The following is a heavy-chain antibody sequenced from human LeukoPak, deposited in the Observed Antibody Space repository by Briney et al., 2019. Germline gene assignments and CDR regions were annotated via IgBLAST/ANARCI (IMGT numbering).Heavy chain of an antibody. CDR1: GFTFSSYG. CDR2: IWYDGSNK. CDR3: ARGGVVIVPAAKLDY. J-gene: IGHJ4*02. Sequence: GGSLRLSCAASGFTFSSYGMHWVRQAPGKGLEWVAVIWYDGSNKYYADSVKGRFTISRDNSKNTLYLQMNSLRAEDTAVYYCARGGVVIVPAAKLDYWGQGPLVSVS. V-gene: IGHV3-33*01. D-gene: IGHD2-2*01.